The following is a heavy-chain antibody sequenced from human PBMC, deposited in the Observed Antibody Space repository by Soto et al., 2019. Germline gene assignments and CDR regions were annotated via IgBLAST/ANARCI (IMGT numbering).Heavy chain of an antibody. J-gene: IGHJ6*02. CDR1: GFTFGDYA. V-gene: IGHV3-49*03. CDR3: TRSSGSYPLYYYYGMDV. D-gene: IGHD3-10*01. CDR2: IRSKAYGGTT. Sequence: GGSLRLSCTASGFTFGDYAMSWFRQAPGKGLEWVGFIRSKAYGGTTEYAASVKGRFTISRDDSKSIAYLQMNSLKTEDTAVYYCTRSSGSYPLYYYYGMDVWGQGTTVTVSS.